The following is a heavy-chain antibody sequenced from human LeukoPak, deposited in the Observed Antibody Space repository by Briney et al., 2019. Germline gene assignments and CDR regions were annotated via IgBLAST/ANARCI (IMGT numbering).Heavy chain of an antibody. J-gene: IGHJ4*02. CDR1: GGSFSGYY. Sequence: SETLSLTCAVYGGSFSGYYWSWVRQPPGKGLEWIGEINHSGSTKTNPSLKSRVTVSVDTSKHQFSLKLTSVTAADTAVYYCARVLNDSSGYYYVKYFDYWGQGTLVTVSS. CDR2: INHSGST. D-gene: IGHD3-22*01. V-gene: IGHV4-34*01. CDR3: ARVLNDSSGYYYVKYFDY.